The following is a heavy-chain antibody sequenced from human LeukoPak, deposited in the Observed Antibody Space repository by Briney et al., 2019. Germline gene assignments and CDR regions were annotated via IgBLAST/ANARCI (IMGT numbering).Heavy chain of an antibody. V-gene: IGHV4-30-4*01. CDR1: GGSISSGDYY. J-gene: IGHJ4*02. D-gene: IGHD2-21*02. CDR3: ARGRGNSFSPTNDY. CDR2: IYYSGST. Sequence: SETLSLTCTVSGGSISSGDYYWSWIRQPPGKGLEWIGYIYYSGSTYYNPSLKSRVTISVDTSKNQFSLKLSSVTAADTAVYYCARGRGNSFSPTNDYWGQGTLVTVSS.